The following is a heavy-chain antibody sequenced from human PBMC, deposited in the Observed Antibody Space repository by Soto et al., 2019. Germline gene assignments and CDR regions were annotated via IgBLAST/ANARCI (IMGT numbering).Heavy chain of an antibody. CDR3: ARKNSSSPQDYYYYYGMDV. CDR1: GYSFTSYW. V-gene: IGHV5-51*01. D-gene: IGHD6-6*01. J-gene: IGHJ6*02. CDR2: IYPGDSDT. Sequence: PGESLKISCKGSGYSFTSYWIGWVRQMPGKGLEWMGVIYPGDSDTRYSPSFQGQVTISADKSISTAYLQWSSLKASDTAMYYCARKNSSSPQDYYYYYGMDVWGQGTTVTVSS.